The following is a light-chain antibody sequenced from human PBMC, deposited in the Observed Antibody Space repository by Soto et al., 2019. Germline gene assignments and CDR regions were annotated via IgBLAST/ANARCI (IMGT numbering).Light chain of an antibody. CDR2: QVT. CDR3: SSYTDSSNYV. J-gene: IGLJ1*01. Sequence: QSVLTQPRAVSGSPGQSVTISCTVTSSDVGGHNYVSWYQQHPGKAPKLMIYQVTNRPSGVSNRFSGYRSGNTASLTISGLQAEDEADYYCSSYTDSSNYVFGTGTKVTVL. V-gene: IGLV2-14*01. CDR1: SSDVGGHNY.